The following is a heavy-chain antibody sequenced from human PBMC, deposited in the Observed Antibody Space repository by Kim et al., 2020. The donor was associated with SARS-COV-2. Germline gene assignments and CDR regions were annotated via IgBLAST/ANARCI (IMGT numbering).Heavy chain of an antibody. V-gene: IGHV3-53*01. CDR1: GFTVSSNY. D-gene: IGHD3-22*01. CDR3: ARARAVARKYYYDSSGYYYSDAFDI. J-gene: IGHJ3*02. Sequence: GGSLRLSCAASGFTVSSNYMSWVRQAPGKGLEWVSVIYSGGSTYYADSVKGRFTISRDNSKNTLYLQMNSLRAEDTAVYYCARARAVARKYYYDSSGYYYSDAFDIWGQGTMVTVSS. CDR2: IYSGGST.